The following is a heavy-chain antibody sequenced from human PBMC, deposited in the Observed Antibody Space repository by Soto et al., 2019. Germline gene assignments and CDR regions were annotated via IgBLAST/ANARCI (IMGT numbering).Heavy chain of an antibody. CDR1: GGSVSSGSYY. D-gene: IGHD5-12*01. CDR2: IYYSGSS. CDR3: ARDHGYGSFTPTFDY. J-gene: IGHJ4*02. Sequence: QVQLQESGPGLVKPSETLSLTCTVSGGSVSSGSYYWSWIRQPPGKGLEWIGYIYYSGSSTYNPSLPSRDTISVHTSKNQYSLKLSYVTAADTAVYYCARDHGYGSFTPTFDYWGQGTLVTVSS. V-gene: IGHV4-61*01.